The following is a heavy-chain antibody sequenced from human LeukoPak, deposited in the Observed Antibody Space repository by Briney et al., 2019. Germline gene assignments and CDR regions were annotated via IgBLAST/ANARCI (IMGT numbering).Heavy chain of an antibody. D-gene: IGHD6-13*01. Sequence: PGGSLRLSCAASGFTFSSFGMNWVRQAPGKGLEWVAVISYDGSNKYYADSVKGRFTISRDNSKNTLYLQVNSLRPEDTAVYYCARARTMTAAGFPAESFQHWGQGTLVTVSS. J-gene: IGHJ1*01. CDR3: ARARTMTAAGFPAESFQH. V-gene: IGHV3-30*19. CDR2: ISYDGSNK. CDR1: GFTFSSFG.